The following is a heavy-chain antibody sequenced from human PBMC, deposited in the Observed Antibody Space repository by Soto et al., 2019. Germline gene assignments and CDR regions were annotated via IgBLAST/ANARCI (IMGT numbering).Heavy chain of an antibody. CDR1: GYSFTSYW. D-gene: IGHD3-10*01. J-gene: IGHJ6*02. CDR3: ARQGSETGKFYYYGMDV. V-gene: IGHV5-51*01. CDR2: IYPGDSDT. Sequence: EVQLVQSGAEVKKPGESLKISCKGSGYSFTSYWIGWVRQMPGKVLEWMGIIYPGDSDTRYSSSFQGQVTISADKSISTASLQWSSLKASDRAMYYCARQGSETGKFYYYGMDVWGQGTTVTVSS.